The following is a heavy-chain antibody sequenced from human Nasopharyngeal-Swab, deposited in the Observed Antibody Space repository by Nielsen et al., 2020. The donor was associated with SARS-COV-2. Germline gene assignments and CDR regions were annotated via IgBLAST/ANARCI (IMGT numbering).Heavy chain of an antibody. CDR2: INHSGST. J-gene: IGHJ4*02. Sequence: WMRQRPGQALEWIGEINHSGSTNYNPSLKSRVTISVDTSKNQFSLKLSSVTAADTAVYYCARGQGPRHYYDSSGYYYDILGRGYYFDYWGQGTLVTVSS. D-gene: IGHD3-22*01. CDR3: ARGQGPRHYYDSSGYYYDILGRGYYFDY. V-gene: IGHV4-34*01.